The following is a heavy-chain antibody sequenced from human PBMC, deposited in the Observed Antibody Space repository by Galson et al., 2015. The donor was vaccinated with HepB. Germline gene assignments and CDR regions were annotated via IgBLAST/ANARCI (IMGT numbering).Heavy chain of an antibody. CDR2: TSSFGASR. CDR1: GFTFSNYA. D-gene: IGHD3-22*01. J-gene: IGHJ4*02. V-gene: IGHV3-23*01. Sequence: LRLSCAASGFTFSNYAMSWVRQAPGKGLEWVSGTSSFGASRYYADSVRGRFTISRDNSKNTLYLHMNSLRAEDTAVYHCAKGGYFDSSGYWLDYWGQGALVTVSS. CDR3: AKGGYFDSSGYWLDY.